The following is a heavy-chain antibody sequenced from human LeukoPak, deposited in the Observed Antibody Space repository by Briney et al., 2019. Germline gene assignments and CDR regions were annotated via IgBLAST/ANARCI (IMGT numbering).Heavy chain of an antibody. D-gene: IGHD1-7*01. CDR2: IYSGGST. CDR3: AGCRWNYHYFEH. Sequence: GGSLRLSCAASGFTVSGNYMTWVRQAPGKGLECVSVIYSGGSTYYADSVEGRFTISRDNSKNTRYLHMNSLRAEDTAVYYCAGCRWNYHYFEHWGQGTLVTVSS. CDR1: GFTVSGNY. J-gene: IGHJ4*02. V-gene: IGHV3-66*01.